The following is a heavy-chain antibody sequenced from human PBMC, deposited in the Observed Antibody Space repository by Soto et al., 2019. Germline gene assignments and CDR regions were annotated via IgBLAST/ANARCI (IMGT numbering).Heavy chain of an antibody. CDR2: INHSGST. V-gene: IGHV4-34*01. CDR1: GGSFSGYY. D-gene: IGHD5-18*01. CDR3: ARRIVDTETYDY. Sequence: SETLSLTCAVYGGSFSGYYWSWIRQPPGKGLEWIGEINHSGSTNYNPSLKSRVTISVDTSKNQFSLTVTSVTAADTAVYYCARRIVDTETYDYWGQGTLVTVSS. J-gene: IGHJ4*02.